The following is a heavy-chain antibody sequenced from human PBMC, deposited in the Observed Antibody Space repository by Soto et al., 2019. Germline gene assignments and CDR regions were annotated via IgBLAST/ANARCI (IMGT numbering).Heavy chain of an antibody. CDR3: ANSRVRGVIILGFDP. Sequence: GGSLRLSCAASGFTFSSYGMHWVRQAPGKGLEWVAVISYDGSNKYYADSVKGRFTISRDNSKNTLYLQMNSLRAEDTAVYYCANSRVRGVIILGFDPWGQGTLVTVSS. CDR1: GFTFSSYG. V-gene: IGHV3-30*18. J-gene: IGHJ5*02. CDR2: ISYDGSNK. D-gene: IGHD3-10*01.